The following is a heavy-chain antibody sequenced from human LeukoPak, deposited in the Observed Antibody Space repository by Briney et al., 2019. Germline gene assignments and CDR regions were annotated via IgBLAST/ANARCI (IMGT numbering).Heavy chain of an antibody. CDR3: AKVPRSSSWYYFDY. Sequence: PGGSLRLSCAASGFTFSSYGMHWVRQAPGKGLEWVAVIWYDGSNKYYADSVKGRFTISRDNSKNTLYLQMNSLRAEDTAVYYCAKVPRSSSWYYFDYWGQGTLVTVSS. V-gene: IGHV3-33*06. CDR2: IWYDGSNK. D-gene: IGHD6-13*01. CDR1: GFTFSSYG. J-gene: IGHJ4*02.